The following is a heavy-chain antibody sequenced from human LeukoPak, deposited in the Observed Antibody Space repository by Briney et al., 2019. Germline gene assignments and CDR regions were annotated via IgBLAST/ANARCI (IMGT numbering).Heavy chain of an antibody. D-gene: IGHD3-16*01. CDR1: GFTFSRYW. J-gene: IGHJ3*02. Sequence: PGGSLRLSCEASGFTFSRYWMHWVRQAPGKGLVWVSRINSDGSRTTYADSVKGRFTISRDNAKNTLYLQMNSLRAEDTAVYYCASPSSSIMITFGGVHNAFDIWGQGTMVTVSS. CDR2: INSDGSRT. CDR3: ASPSSSIMITFGGVHNAFDI. V-gene: IGHV3-74*01.